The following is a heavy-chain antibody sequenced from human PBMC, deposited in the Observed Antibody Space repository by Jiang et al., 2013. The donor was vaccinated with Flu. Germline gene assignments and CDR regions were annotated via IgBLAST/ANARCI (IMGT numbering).Heavy chain of an antibody. CDR1: GFTFSSYG. D-gene: IGHD3-22*01. Sequence: SCAASGFTFSSYGMHWVRPGSRQGAGVVAVISYDGSNKYYADSVKGRFTISRDNSKNTLYLQMNSLRAEDTAVYYCAKDSSVVTSTGDAFDIWGQGTMVTVSS. V-gene: IGHV3-30*18. J-gene: IGHJ3*02. CDR2: ISYDGSNK. CDR3: AKDSSVVTSTGDAFDI.